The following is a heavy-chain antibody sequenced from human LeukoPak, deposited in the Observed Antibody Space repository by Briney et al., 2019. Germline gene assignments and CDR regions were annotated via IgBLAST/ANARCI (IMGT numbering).Heavy chain of an antibody. J-gene: IGHJ4*02. Sequence: GGSLRLSCTASGFTFSNYAMHWVRQAPGKGLEWMTVISFDGNNKYYEDSVKGRFTIPRDNSKNTLYLQMNSLRAEDTAVYYCARTFWDKSNGYDYYFDYWGQGSLVTVSS. CDR3: ARTFWDKSNGYDYYFDY. V-gene: IGHV3-30*04. D-gene: IGHD5-12*01. CDR2: ISFDGNNK. CDR1: GFTFSNYA.